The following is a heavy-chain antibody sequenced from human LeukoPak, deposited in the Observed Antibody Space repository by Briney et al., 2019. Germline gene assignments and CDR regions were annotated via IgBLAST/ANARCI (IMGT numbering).Heavy chain of an antibody. V-gene: IGHV2-5*02. J-gene: IGHJ4*02. CDR2: VFWDNDK. CDR3: AHSTRLPSCRCGNCYYFDY. CDR1: GFSVSTDGVG. D-gene: IGHD2-15*01. Sequence: SGPTLVKPTQTLTLTCALSGFSVSTDGVGVGCIRQPPGKALEWLALVFWDNDKRYNSYLKTRLTITKDTFKNQVVFTMTNMDPVDTATYYCAHSTRLPSCRCGNCYYFDYWGRGILVTVSS.